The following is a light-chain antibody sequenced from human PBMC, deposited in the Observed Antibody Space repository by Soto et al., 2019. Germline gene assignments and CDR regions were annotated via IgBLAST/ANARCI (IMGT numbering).Light chain of an antibody. J-gene: IGKJ2*01. CDR2: GAS. CDR3: QQYGNPPPNA. Sequence: EIVLTQSPGTLSLSPGESATLSCRASQSISSSYLAWYQQKPGQAPRVLIYGASSRATGIPDRFSGSGSGTDFTLTISRMEPEEFAVYFCQQYGNPPPNAFGQGTNVEI. V-gene: IGKV3-20*01. CDR1: QSISSSY.